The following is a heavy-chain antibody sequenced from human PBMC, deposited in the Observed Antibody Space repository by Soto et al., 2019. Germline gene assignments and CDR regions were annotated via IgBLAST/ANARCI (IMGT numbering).Heavy chain of an antibody. D-gene: IGHD6-13*01. J-gene: IGHJ3*02. CDR2: INHSGST. CDR1: GGSFSDYY. Sequence: QVQLQQWGAGLLKPSETLSLTCAVYGGSFSDYYWSWIRQPPGKGLEWIGEINHSGSTNYNPSLKSRVTISGDTSKNQFSLKLTSVTAADTAIYYCARGSQNRKQQLRPSAFDIWGQGTMVTVSS. CDR3: ARGSQNRKQQLRPSAFDI. V-gene: IGHV4-34*01.